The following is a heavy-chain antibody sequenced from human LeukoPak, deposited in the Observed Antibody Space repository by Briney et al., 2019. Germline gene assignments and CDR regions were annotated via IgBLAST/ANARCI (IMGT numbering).Heavy chain of an antibody. CDR2: IYYSGST. Sequence: KSSETLSLTCTVSGGSISSSSYYWGWIRQPPGKGLEWIGSIYYSGSTYYNPSLKSRVTISVDRSKNQFSLKLSSVTAADTAVYYCARDRSPSGTSTGNLDFWGQGTLVTVSS. CDR3: ARDRSPSGTSTGNLDF. CDR1: GGSISSSSYY. V-gene: IGHV4-39*07. D-gene: IGHD1-26*01. J-gene: IGHJ4*02.